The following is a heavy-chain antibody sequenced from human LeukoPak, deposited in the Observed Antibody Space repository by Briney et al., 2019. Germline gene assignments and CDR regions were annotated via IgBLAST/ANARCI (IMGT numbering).Heavy chain of an antibody. CDR1: GFTFYDYD. CDR2: INWNGVSK. Sequence: GGSLRLSCAASGFTFYDYDMNWVRQAPGKGLEWVGGINWNGVSKSYAVSVKGRFTISRANYTNSLSLQMNNMTVEYTAFYYCARESLSGTYRVFDHWGQGTLVTVSS. J-gene: IGHJ4*02. V-gene: IGHV3-20*04. CDR3: ARESLSGTYRVFDH. D-gene: IGHD1-26*01.